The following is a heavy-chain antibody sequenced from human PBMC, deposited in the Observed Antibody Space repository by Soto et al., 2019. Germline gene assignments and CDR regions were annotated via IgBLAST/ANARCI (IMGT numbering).Heavy chain of an antibody. Sequence: QVQLVQSGAEVKKPGASVKVSCKASGYTFTRYDINWLRQATGQGLEWMGWMNPNSGNTGYAQKFQGRVTITRNTSLSPAYMDLTSRSSEDTAVYYCARSTNGDGDRHWGQGTLVTVSS. CDR3: ARSTNGDGDRH. CDR1: GYTFTRYD. J-gene: IGHJ4*02. V-gene: IGHV1-8*01. D-gene: IGHD2-8*01. CDR2: MNPNSGNT.